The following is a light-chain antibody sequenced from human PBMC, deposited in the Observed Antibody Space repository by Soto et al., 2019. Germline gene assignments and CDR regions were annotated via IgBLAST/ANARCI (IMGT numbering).Light chain of an antibody. CDR1: HNIMKW. CDR3: QQYDSDWT. V-gene: IGKV1-5*03. Sequence: DVQMTQSPSTLSASIGDTVTITCRASHNIMKWLAWYQQKPGKAPKLLISEASILQTNVPSRFSGSASGTEFTLTISSLQPDDFATYYCQQYDSDWTFGQGTKVDIK. CDR2: EAS. J-gene: IGKJ1*01.